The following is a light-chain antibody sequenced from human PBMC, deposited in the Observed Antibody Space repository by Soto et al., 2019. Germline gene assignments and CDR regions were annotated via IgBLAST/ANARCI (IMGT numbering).Light chain of an antibody. V-gene: IGKV3-20*01. J-gene: IGKJ1*01. CDR3: QQYSRSPRT. Sequence: EIVLTQSPGTLSLSPGERATLSCRASQSVSSGYLAWYQQKPGQAPRLLIYGASSRATGIPDRFSGSGSGTDFTLTISRLEPEDFAVYYCQQYSRSPRTFGQGTKVDSK. CDR2: GAS. CDR1: QSVSSGY.